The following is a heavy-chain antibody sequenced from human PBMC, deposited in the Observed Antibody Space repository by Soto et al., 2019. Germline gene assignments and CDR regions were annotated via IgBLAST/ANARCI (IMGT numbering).Heavy chain of an antibody. J-gene: IGHJ3*01. D-gene: IGHD4-17*01. CDR3: AKEPTSTVEGAFDL. CDR2: ISASGGNT. Sequence: EVQLLESGGGLVQPGGSLRLSCTGSGFIFSTFAMSWVRQAPGKGLEWLSAISASGGNTYYPDSVKGRFTISRDISETTLYLQMSSLGGEDTAVYHCAKEPTSTVEGAFDLWGRGTRVTVSS. V-gene: IGHV3-23*01. CDR1: GFIFSTFA.